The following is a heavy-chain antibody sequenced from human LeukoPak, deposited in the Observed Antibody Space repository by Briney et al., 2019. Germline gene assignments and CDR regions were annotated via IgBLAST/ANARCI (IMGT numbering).Heavy chain of an antibody. J-gene: IGHJ5*02. D-gene: IGHD5-18*01. CDR2: IYYSGST. Sequence: PSETLSLTCTVSGGSISSYYWSRIRQPPGKGLEWIGYIYYSGSTNYNPSLKSRVTISLHTSKNQFSLKLSSVTTADTAVYYCAREGDNYGNWFDPWGQGTLVTVSS. V-gene: IGHV4-59*01. CDR3: AREGDNYGNWFDP. CDR1: GGSISSYY.